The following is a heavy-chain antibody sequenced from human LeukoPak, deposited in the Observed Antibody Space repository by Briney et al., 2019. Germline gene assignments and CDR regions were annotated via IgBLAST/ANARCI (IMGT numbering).Heavy chain of an antibody. V-gene: IGHV4-39*01. J-gene: IGHJ5*02. CDR1: GFTFSSYW. CDR3: ARRRVGAISSYNWFDP. D-gene: IGHD1-26*01. Sequence: GSLRLSCAASGFTFSSYWMSWVRQPPGKGLEWIGSIYYSGSTYYNPSLKSRVTISVDTSKNQFSLKLSSVTAADTAVYYCARRRVGAISSYNWFDPWGQGTLVTVSS. CDR2: IYYSGST.